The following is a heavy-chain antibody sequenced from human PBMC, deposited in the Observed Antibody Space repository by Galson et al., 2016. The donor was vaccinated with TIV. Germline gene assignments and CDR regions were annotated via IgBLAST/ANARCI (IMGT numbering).Heavy chain of an antibody. CDR1: GFAFRSFW. CDR2: IEEDGSET. J-gene: IGHJ4*02. CDR3: FIGHYSDS. V-gene: IGHV3-7*01. D-gene: IGHD3-16*02. Sequence: SLRLSCAASGFAFRSFWMSWVRQAPGKGLEWVANIEEDGSETYYVDSVKGRFTISRDNAKNPLHLQMNSLRAEDTAVYYCFIGHYSDSWGQGTLVTVSS.